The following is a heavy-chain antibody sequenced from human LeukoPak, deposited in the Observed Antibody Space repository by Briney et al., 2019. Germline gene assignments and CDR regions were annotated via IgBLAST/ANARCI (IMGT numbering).Heavy chain of an antibody. CDR3: ARGPSTAAFDY. CDR2: INPNNGGT. D-gene: IGHD6-6*01. CDR1: DYTFTDYY. V-gene: IGHV1-2*02. J-gene: IGHJ4*02. Sequence: ASVKVSCKASDYTFTDYYLPWFRQAPGQGLEWMGWINPNNGGTNYAQSFQGRVTITRHTSITTAYMELSSLRSDDTAVYYCARGPSTAAFDYWGQGTLVTLSS.